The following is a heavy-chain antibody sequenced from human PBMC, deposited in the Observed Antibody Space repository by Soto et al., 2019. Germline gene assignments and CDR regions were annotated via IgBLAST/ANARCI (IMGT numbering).Heavy chain of an antibody. CDR2: INAGNGNT. CDR3: ARGWGMTTVTFIDY. Sequence: ASVKVSCKASGYTFTSYAMHWVRQAPGQRLEWMGWINAGNGNTKYAQKFQGRVTMTTDTSTSTAYMELRSLRSDDTAVYYCARGWGMTTVTFIDYWGQGTLVTVSS. CDR1: GYTFTSYA. V-gene: IGHV1-3*01. J-gene: IGHJ4*02. D-gene: IGHD4-17*01.